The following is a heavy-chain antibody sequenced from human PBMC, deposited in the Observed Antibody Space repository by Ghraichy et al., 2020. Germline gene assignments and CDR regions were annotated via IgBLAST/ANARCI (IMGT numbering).Heavy chain of an antibody. Sequence: SETLSLTCAVSGYSISSGYYWGWIRQPPGKGLEWIGSIYHSGSTYYNPSLKSRVTISVDTSKNQFSLKLSSVTAADTAVYYCARRGPSIAARPGWFDPWGQGTLVTVSS. CDR1: GYSISSGYY. V-gene: IGHV4-38-2*01. CDR2: IYHSGST. CDR3: ARRGPSIAARPGWFDP. D-gene: IGHD6-6*01. J-gene: IGHJ5*02.